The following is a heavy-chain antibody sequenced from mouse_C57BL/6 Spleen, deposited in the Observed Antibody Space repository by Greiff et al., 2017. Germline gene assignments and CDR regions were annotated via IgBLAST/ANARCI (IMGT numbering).Heavy chain of an antibody. Sequence: EVKLVESGGGLVKPGGSLKLSCAASGFTFSDYGMHWVRQAPEKGLEWVAYISSGSSTIYYADTVKGRFTISRDNAKNTLFLQMTSLRSEDTAMYYCARPALYDGYWFAYWGQGTLVTVSA. CDR3: ARPALYDGYWFAY. CDR2: ISSGSSTI. D-gene: IGHD2-3*01. V-gene: IGHV5-17*01. J-gene: IGHJ3*01. CDR1: GFTFSDYG.